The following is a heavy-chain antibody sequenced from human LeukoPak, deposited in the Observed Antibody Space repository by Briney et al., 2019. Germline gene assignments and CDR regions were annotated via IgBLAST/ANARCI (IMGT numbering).Heavy chain of an antibody. V-gene: IGHV1-2*02. Sequence: GASVKVSCKASGYTFTGYYMHWVRQAPGRGLEWMGWIDPNSGGTNYAQKFQGRVTMTRDTSISTAYMELSSLRSDDTAVYYCAIPTSPIGSALQYWGQGTLVTVSS. CDR1: GYTFTGYY. D-gene: IGHD2-15*01. CDR3: AIPTSPIGSALQY. J-gene: IGHJ4*02. CDR2: IDPNSGGT.